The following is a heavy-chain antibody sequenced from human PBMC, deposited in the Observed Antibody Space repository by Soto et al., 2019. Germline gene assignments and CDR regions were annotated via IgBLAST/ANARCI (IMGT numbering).Heavy chain of an antibody. V-gene: IGHV1-3*01. D-gene: IGHD6-19*01. CDR3: ARDRIAVAGTGTVLRGRWVYYYYGMDV. Sequence: SVKVSCKASGYTFTSYAMHWVRQAPGQRLEWMGWINAGNGNTKYSQKFQGRVTITRDTSASTAYMELSSLRSEDTAVYYCARDRIAVAGTGTVLRGRWVYYYYGMDVWGQGTTVTVSS. J-gene: IGHJ6*02. CDR1: GYTFTSYA. CDR2: INAGNGNT.